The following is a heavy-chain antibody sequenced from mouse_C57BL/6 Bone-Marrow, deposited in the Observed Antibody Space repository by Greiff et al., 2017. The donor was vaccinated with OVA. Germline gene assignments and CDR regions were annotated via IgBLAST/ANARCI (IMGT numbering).Heavy chain of an antibody. D-gene: IGHD2-3*01. J-gene: IGHJ4*01. CDR2: INPVSGGT. CDR1: GYTFTDHI. Sequence: QVQLQQSGAELASPGASVTLSCTASGYTFTDHIMTWVRKRPGQGLEWIGRINPVSGGTNYNQKFMGQATFSVDRSSSTVYMVLNSLTSEDPAVYYCGKDGYDAMDYWGQGTSVTVSS. CDR3: GKDGYDAMDY. V-gene: IGHV1-11*01.